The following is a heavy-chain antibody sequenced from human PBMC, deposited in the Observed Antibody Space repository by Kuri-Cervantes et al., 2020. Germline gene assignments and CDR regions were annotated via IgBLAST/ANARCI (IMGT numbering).Heavy chain of an antibody. V-gene: IGHV3-9*01. CDR2: VTWNSGSI. J-gene: IGHJ6*02. CDR3: VGYCSSTSSSPEYYYYGMDV. CDR1: GFTFDDYA. Sequence: GGSLRLSCAASGFTFDDYAMHWVRQAPGKGLEWVSSVTWNSGSIGYADSVRGRFTISRDNAKNSLYMQLNSLRVEDTALYYCVGYCSSTSSSPEYYYYGMDVWGQGTTVTVSS. D-gene: IGHD2-2*01.